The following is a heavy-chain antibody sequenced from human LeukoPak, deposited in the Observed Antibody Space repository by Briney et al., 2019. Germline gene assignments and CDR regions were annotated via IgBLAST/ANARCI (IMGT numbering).Heavy chain of an antibody. CDR2: ISGSSTYI. CDR3: ARDHSSGGYFAF. D-gene: IGHD2-15*01. Sequence: GGSLRLSCAASGFTFSSYSMNWVRQAPGKGLEWVSSISGSSTYIDYADSVKGRFTISRDNAKNALYLQMDSPRAEDTAVYYCARDHSSGGYFAFWGQGTLVTVSS. V-gene: IGHV3-21*01. CDR1: GFTFSSYS. J-gene: IGHJ4*02.